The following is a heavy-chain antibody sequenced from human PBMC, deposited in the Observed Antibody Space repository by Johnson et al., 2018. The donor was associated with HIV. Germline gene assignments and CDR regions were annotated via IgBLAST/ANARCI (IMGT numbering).Heavy chain of an antibody. CDR2: ISSSGI. CDR1: GFTFSDYY. J-gene: IGHJ3*02. V-gene: IGHV3-11*04. CDR3: ARGYTIGAFDI. D-gene: IGHD3-3*01. Sequence: VQLVESGGGLVQPGGSLRLSCAASGFTFSDYYMNWIRQAPGKGLEWVSYISSSGIYYADSVKGRFTISRDNSKNTLYLQMNSLRAEDTAVYYCARGYTIGAFDIWGQGTMVTVSS.